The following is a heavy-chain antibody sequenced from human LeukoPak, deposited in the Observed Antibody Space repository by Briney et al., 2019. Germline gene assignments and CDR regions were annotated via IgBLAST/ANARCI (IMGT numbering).Heavy chain of an antibody. V-gene: IGHV3-74*01. Sequence: HPGGSLRLSCAASGFTFRRYWMNWVRQAPGKGLVWVSRINSDGSSTRYADSVKGRFTMSRDNAKNTLYLQMNSLRTEDTAMYYCARGKAGDDTNWFSDLWGRGTLVTVSS. J-gene: IGHJ2*01. D-gene: IGHD3-10*01. CDR1: GFTFRRYW. CDR3: ARGKAGDDTNWFSDL. CDR2: INSDGSST.